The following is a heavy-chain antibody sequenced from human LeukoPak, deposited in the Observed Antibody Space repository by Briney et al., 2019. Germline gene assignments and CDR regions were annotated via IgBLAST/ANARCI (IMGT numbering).Heavy chain of an antibody. V-gene: IGHV1-24*01. CDR2: FDPEDGET. CDR3: AADKYCSSTSCHPYFDY. J-gene: IGHJ4*02. Sequence: ASVKVSCKVSGYTLTELSMHWVRQAPGKGLEWMGGFDPEDGETIYAQKFQGRVTMTEDTSTDTAYMELSSLRSEDTAVYYCAADKYCSSTSCHPYFDYWGQGTLVTVSS. D-gene: IGHD2-2*01. CDR1: GYTLTELS.